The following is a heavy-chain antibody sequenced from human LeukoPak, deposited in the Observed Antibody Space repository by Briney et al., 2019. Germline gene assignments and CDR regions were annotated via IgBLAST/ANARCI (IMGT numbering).Heavy chain of an antibody. CDR1: GGSISSYY. V-gene: IGHV4-59*08. Sequence: SETLSLTCTVSGGSISSYYWSWIRQSPGKGLEWIGNSYYGGSTNYNPSLKSRVTISVDTSKNQFSLKLSSVTAADTAVYYCAKHPPDGGDPLTCSAPGGQEPLVPAPS. CDR2: SYYGGST. CDR3: AKHPPDGGDPLTCSAP. J-gene: IGHJ5*02. D-gene: IGHD3-16*01.